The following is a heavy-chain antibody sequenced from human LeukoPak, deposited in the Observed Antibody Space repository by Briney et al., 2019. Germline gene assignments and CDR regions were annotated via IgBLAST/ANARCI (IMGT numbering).Heavy chain of an antibody. D-gene: IGHD5-18*01. J-gene: IGHJ4*02. CDR3: ARDLGYSYGYCFDY. CDR2: ISSSGSTI. Sequence: GGSLRLSCAASGFTFRSYEMNWVRQVPGKGLEWVSYISSSGSTIYYADSVKGRFTISRDNAKNSLYLQMNSLRAEDTAVYYCARDLGYSYGYCFDYWGQGTLVTVSS. CDR1: GFTFRSYE. V-gene: IGHV3-48*03.